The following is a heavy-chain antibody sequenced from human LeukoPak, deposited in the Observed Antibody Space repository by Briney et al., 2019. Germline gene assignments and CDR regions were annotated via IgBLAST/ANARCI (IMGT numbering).Heavy chain of an antibody. V-gene: IGHV4-39*01. CDR1: GGSVSSGTYD. D-gene: IGHD3-16*01. Sequence: SETLSLTCTVSGGSVSSGTYDWGWIRQPPGKGLEWIGSIHYTGSTYYNPSLKSRVTISVDTSKNQFSLKLNSVTAADTAVYYCARRVTGRGTFYFDYWGQGSLVIVS. CDR3: ARRVTGRGTFYFDY. J-gene: IGHJ4*02. CDR2: IHYTGST.